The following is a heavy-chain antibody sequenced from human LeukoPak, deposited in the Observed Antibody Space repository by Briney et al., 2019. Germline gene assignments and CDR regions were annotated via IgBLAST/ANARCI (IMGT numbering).Heavy chain of an antibody. V-gene: IGHV1-69*05. CDR2: IIPIFGTA. CDR3: ARHYGGNPYFDY. Sequence: ASVTVSCKDSGGTFSSYAISWVRQAPGQGLEWMGGIIPIFGTANYAQKFQGRVTITTDESTSTAYMELSSLRSEDTAVYYCARHYGGNPYFDYWGQGTLVTVSS. CDR1: GGTFSSYA. J-gene: IGHJ4*02. D-gene: IGHD4-23*01.